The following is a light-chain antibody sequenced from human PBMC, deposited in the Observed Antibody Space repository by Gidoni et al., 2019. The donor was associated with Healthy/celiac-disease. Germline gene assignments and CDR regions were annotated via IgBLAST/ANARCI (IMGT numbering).Light chain of an antibody. V-gene: IGKV1-33*01. CDR2: DAS. CDR3: QQYDNLCS. Sequence: IQITLSPSSLSASVGGRVTITCQASQDISNYLNWYQQKPGKAPKLLIYDASNLETGVPSRFSGSGSGTDFTFTISSLQPEDIATHYCQQYDNLCSFGQGTKLEIK. J-gene: IGKJ2*04. CDR1: QDISNY.